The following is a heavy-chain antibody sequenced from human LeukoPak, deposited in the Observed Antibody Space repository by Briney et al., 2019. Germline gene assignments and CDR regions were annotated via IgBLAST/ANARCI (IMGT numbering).Heavy chain of an antibody. CDR2: ISTTNGKT. CDR1: GYTFSNYG. V-gene: IGHV1-18*01. J-gene: IGHJ4*02. D-gene: IGHD3-3*01. CDR3: GRGGELAIFGVVTPLDY. Sequence: GASVKLSFKASGYTFSNYGISWGRQPPGQGHEWMGWISTTNGKTYYAQKVQGRVTMTTDTSTSIVSMQLMSLRSDATAADYYGRGGELAIFGVVTPLDYWGQGTLVTVSS.